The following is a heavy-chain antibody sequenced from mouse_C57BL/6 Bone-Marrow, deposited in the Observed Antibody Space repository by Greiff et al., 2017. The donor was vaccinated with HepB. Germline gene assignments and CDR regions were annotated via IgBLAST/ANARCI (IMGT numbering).Heavy chain of an antibody. J-gene: IGHJ4*01. CDR1: GFTFSSYT. D-gene: IGHD1-1*01. V-gene: IGHV5-9*01. CDR2: ISGGGGNT. CDR3: ARKGDYGSRRQEMDD. Sequence: EVQLVESGGGLVKPGGSLKLSCAASGFTFSSYTMSWVRQTPEKRLEWVATISGGGGNTYYPDSVKGRFTISRDNAKNTRYLQMSSLRSEDTDLDDCARKGDYGSRRQEMDDWGKGT.